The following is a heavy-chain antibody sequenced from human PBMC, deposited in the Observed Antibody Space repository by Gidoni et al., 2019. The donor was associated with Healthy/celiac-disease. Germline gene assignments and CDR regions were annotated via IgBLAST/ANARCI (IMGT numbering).Heavy chain of an antibody. J-gene: IGHJ3*02. CDR1: GYSFTSYW. CDR2: IEPSDSYT. V-gene: IGHV5-10-1*03. D-gene: IGHD3-22*01. Sequence: EVQLVQFGAEVKKPGESLRISGKRPGYSFTSYWSSWVRQMPGKGREWMGRIEPSDSYTNYSPSFQGHVTISADKSISTACLQWSSLKASDTAMYYCAREHDSRGYHGIAFDIWGQGTMVTVSS. CDR3: AREHDSRGYHGIAFDI.